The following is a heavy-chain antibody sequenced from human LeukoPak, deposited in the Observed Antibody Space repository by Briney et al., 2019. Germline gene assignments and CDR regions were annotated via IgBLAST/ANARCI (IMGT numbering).Heavy chain of an antibody. CDR2: IYRGGST. V-gene: IGHV3-53*01. Sequence: GESLRLSCAASGLTVSSSYITWVRQAPGKGLEWVSGIYRGGSTYYADSVKGRFTISRDNSKNTVFLQMNSLRAEDTAVYYSARGSDFGSGSWMFYFDSWGQGTLVTVAS. CDR1: GLTVSSSY. J-gene: IGHJ4*02. CDR3: ARGSDFGSGSWMFYFDS. D-gene: IGHD3-10*01.